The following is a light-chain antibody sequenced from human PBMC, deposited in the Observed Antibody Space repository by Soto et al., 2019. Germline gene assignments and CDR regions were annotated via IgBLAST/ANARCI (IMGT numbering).Light chain of an antibody. J-gene: IGLJ2*01. CDR1: SGSIASNY. CDR2: EDN. CDR3: QSYDSSNHVV. V-gene: IGLV6-57*01. Sequence: NFMLTQPHSVSESPGKTVTISCTRSSGSIASNYVQWYQQRLGSSPTTVIYEDNQRPSGVPDRFSGSIDSSSNSASLTISGLMTEDEAAYYCQSYDSSNHVVFGGGTKLTVL.